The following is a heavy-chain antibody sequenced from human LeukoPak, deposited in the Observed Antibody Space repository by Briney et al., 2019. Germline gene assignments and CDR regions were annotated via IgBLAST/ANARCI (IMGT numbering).Heavy chain of an antibody. J-gene: IGHJ3*02. D-gene: IGHD2-2*01. CDR2: MNPNSGNT. CDR1: GYTFTSYD. V-gene: IGHV1-8*01. CDR3: ARDFVVVPAAMEAFDI. Sequence: ASVKVSCKASGYTFTSYDINWVRQATGQGLGWMGWMNPNSGNTGYAQKFQGRVTLTRNTSMSTAYMELSSLRSEDTAVYYCARDFVVVPAAMEAFDIWGQGTMVTVSS.